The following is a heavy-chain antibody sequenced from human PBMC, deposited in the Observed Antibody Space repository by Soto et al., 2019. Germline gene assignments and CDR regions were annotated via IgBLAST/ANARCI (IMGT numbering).Heavy chain of an antibody. J-gene: IGHJ4*02. V-gene: IGHV3-23*01. D-gene: IGHD3-16*01. Sequence: EVQLLESGGGLVQPGGSLRRSCAASGFTFNNYAMTWVRQAPGKGLEWVSAISDGGDTTSYADSVKGRFTVSRDGSKKSLYLQLSSRMAEQTALYYCAKGRGVSGSITPRVDLWGQGTLVNVS. CDR2: ISDGGDTT. CDR3: AKGRGVSGSITPRVDL. CDR1: GFTFNNYA.